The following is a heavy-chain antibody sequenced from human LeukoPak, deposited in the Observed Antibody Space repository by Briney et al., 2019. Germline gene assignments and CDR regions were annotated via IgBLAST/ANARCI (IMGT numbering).Heavy chain of an antibody. Sequence: ASVKVSCKASGYTFTAYYMHWVRQAPGQGLEWMGWINPNTGDTNSAKSFQGRVTMTRDSSISTVYLELTRLTSDDTAVYYCARDMWQQFDWFDPWGQGTLVTVSS. CDR3: ARDMWQQFDWFDP. V-gene: IGHV1-2*02. D-gene: IGHD6-13*01. CDR1: GYTFTAYY. J-gene: IGHJ5*02. CDR2: INPNTGDT.